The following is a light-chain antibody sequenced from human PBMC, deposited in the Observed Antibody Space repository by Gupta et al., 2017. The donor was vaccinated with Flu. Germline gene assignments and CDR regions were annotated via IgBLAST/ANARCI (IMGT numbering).Light chain of an antibody. CDR2: AAS. J-gene: IGKJ3*01. CDR1: QDVDNY. V-gene: IGKV1-33*01. CDR3: QQRGNFPVT. Sequence: DIQLTQSPSSLSASVGDRVTITRRASQDVDNYLNWYQQKPGRTPNLLLYAASIVEIGGPSRFSGSGSGTDFTLTISSLQPDDHGNYYCQQRGNFPVTFGHGTKLDV.